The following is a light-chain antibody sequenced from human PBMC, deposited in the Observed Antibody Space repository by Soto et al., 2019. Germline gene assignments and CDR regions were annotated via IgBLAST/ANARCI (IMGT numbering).Light chain of an antibody. J-gene: IGLJ1*01. CDR1: SSDVGGYNY. CDR2: EVS. CDR3: SSYAGGNEV. Sequence: QSVLTQPPSASGSPGQSVTISCTGTSSDVGGYNYVSWYQQHPGKAPKLMIFEVSKRPSGVPDRFSGSKSGNTASLTVSGLQAEDEADYYCSSYAGGNEVFGTGTKVTV. V-gene: IGLV2-8*01.